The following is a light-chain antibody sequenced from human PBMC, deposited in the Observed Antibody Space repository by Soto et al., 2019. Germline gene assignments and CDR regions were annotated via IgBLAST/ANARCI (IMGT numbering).Light chain of an antibody. CDR1: QSVSSSY. CDR2: GAS. J-gene: IGKJ5*01. Sequence: EIVLTQSPGTLSLSPGGRATLCCRASQSVSSSYLAWYQQKPVQAPRLLIYGASSRATGIPDRFSGSGSGTDFTLTISRLEPEDFAVDYCQQYGPITFGQGTRLEIK. V-gene: IGKV3-20*01. CDR3: QQYGPIT.